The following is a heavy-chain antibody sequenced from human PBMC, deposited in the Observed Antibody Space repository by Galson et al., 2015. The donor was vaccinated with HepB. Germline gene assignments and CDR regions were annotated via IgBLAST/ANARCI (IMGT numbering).Heavy chain of an antibody. V-gene: IGHV3-21*01. J-gene: IGHJ4*02. CDR1: GFTFSRYS. CDR2: ISSSSSYI. Sequence: SLRLSCAASGFTFSRYSMNWVRQAPGKGLEWVSSISSSSSYIYYADSVKGRFTISRDNAKNSLYLQMNSLRAEDTAVYYCARAKGTLDSSGYYFDYWGQGSLVTVSS. D-gene: IGHD3-22*01. CDR3: ARAKGTLDSSGYYFDY.